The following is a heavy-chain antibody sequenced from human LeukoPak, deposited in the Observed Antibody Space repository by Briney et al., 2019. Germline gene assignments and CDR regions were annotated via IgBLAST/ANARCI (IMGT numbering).Heavy chain of an antibody. CDR2: IYYSGST. J-gene: IGHJ4*02. D-gene: IGHD1-26*01. CDR3: ASSGNYEGNFDC. V-gene: IGHV4-59*01. Sequence: SETLSLTCTVSGGSISSYYWSWIRQPPGKGPEWIGYIYYSGSTNYNPSLKSRVTISADTSKNQFSLNLTSVTAADTAVYYCASSGNYEGNFDCWGQGTLVTVSS. CDR1: GGSISSYY.